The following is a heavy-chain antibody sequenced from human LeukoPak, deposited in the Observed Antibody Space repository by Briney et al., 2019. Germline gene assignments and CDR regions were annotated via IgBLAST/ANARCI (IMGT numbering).Heavy chain of an antibody. CDR2: ISVSGGST. J-gene: IGHJ4*02. D-gene: IGHD2-15*01. V-gene: IGHV3-23*01. CDR3: AKDQGDIVVVVAASYDY. CDR1: GFTFSSYA. Sequence: PGGSLRLSFAASGFTFSSYAISWVRQAPGKWLELVSSISVSGGSTSYADSVKGRFTISRDNSKHTLYLQMNSLRAEDTAVYYCAKDQGDIVVVVAASYDYWGQGTLVTVSS.